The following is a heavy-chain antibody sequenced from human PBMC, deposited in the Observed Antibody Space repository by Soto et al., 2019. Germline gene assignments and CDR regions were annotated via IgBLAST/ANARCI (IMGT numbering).Heavy chain of an antibody. CDR3: ARQLDTSSSWWGGNYFDY. Sequence: TLSLTCTVSGGSISSGGYYWSWIRQHPGKGLGWIGYIYYSGSTYYNPSLKSRVTISVDTSKNQFSLKLSSVTAADTAVYYCARQLDTSSSWWGGNYFDYWGQGTLVTVSS. CDR1: GGSISSGGYY. V-gene: IGHV4-31*03. CDR2: IYYSGST. J-gene: IGHJ4*02. D-gene: IGHD6-13*01.